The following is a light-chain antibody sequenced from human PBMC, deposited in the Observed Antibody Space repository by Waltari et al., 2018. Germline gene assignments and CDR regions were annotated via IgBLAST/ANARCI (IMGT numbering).Light chain of an antibody. J-gene: IGKJ1*01. CDR3: QQYNSYSPAT. Sequence: IQMTQPPSTLPAPVGDRVPITCRASQSISSALAWYQQKPGKAPKLLIYKASSLESGVPSRFSGIGSGTEFTLTSSSLQPDDFATYYCQQYNSYSPATFGQGTKVEIK. CDR2: KAS. CDR1: QSISSA. V-gene: IGKV1-5*03.